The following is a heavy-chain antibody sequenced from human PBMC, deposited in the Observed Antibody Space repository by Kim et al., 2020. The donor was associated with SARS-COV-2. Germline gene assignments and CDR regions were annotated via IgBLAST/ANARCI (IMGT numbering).Heavy chain of an antibody. J-gene: IGHJ6*02. CDR1: GYTFTSYY. CDR3: ARDLPSEYYDILTGYYRYYYYGMDV. D-gene: IGHD3-9*01. Sequence: ASVKVSCKASGYTFTSYYMHWVRQAPGQGLEWMGIINPSGGSTSYAQKFQGRVTMTRDTSTSTVYMELSSLRSEDTAVYYCARDLPSEYYDILTGYYRYYYYGMDVWGQGTTVTVSS. CDR2: INPSGGST. V-gene: IGHV1-46*01.